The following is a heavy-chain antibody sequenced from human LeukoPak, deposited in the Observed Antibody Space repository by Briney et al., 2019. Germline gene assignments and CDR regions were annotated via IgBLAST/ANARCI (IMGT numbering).Heavy chain of an antibody. V-gene: IGHV3-74*01. CDR2: INTDGSST. CDR3: ARDPLNSSGWYKEFDY. Sequence: GGSLRLSCAASGFTFSSYWMHWVRQAPGKGLVWVSRINTDGSSTNYADSVKGRFIISRDNAKNTLYLQMNSLTAEDTAVYYCARDPLNSSGWYKEFDYWGQGTLVTVSS. D-gene: IGHD6-19*01. CDR1: GFTFSSYW. J-gene: IGHJ4*02.